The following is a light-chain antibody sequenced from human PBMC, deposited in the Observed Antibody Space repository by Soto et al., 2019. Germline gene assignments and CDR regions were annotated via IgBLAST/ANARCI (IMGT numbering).Light chain of an antibody. CDR1: SSDVGGYDY. V-gene: IGLV2-14*03. CDR3: SSYTSSSTRV. J-gene: IGLJ3*02. CDR2: DVS. Sequence: QSALTQPASVSGSPGQSITFSCTGTSSDVGGYDYVSWYQHHPGKAPKLMIFDVSDRPSGVSSRFSGSKSGNTASLTISGLQAEDEAFYYCSSYTSSSTRVFGGGTKVTVL.